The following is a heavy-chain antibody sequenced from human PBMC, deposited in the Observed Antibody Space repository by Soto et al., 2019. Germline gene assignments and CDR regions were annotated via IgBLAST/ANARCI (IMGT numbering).Heavy chain of an antibody. J-gene: IGHJ6*02. CDR2: IYPNGNT. V-gene: IGHV4-4*08. Sequence: SETLSLTGAVSGGSIRSYYWTWVRQPPGKGLEWIGYIYPNGNTKYNPSLKSRVTISVDTPKNQFSLKLGSVNAADTAVYYCARLYYVSGRPLMDVWGQGTTVTFS. CDR3: ARLYYVSGRPLMDV. CDR1: GGSIRSYY. D-gene: IGHD3-10*01.